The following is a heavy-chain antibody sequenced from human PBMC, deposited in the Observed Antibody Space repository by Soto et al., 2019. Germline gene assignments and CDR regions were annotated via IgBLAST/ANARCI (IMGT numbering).Heavy chain of an antibody. CDR3: AGGRYSSSHFDY. V-gene: IGHV4-39*01. CDR1: GGSISSSSYY. J-gene: IGHJ4*02. CDR2: IYYSGST. Sequence: SETLSLTCTVSGGSISSSSYYWGWIRQPPGKGLEWIGSIYYSGSTYYNPSLKSRVTISVDTSKNQFSLKLSSVTAADTAVYYCAGGRYSSSHFDYWGQGTLVTVSS. D-gene: IGHD6-13*01.